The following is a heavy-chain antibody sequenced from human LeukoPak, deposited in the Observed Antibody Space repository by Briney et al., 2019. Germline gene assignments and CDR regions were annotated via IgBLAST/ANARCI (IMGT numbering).Heavy chain of an antibody. CDR3: VRYAAGPKDY. Sequence: GGSVRLSCAASGFTFSSYSMNWVRQAPGKGLELVSSISSSSSYIYYADSVKGRFTISRDNAKNSLYLQMNSLRAEDTAVYYCVRYAAGPKDYWGQGTLVTVSS. CDR2: ISSSSSYI. D-gene: IGHD6-13*01. CDR1: GFTFSSYS. V-gene: IGHV3-21*01. J-gene: IGHJ4*02.